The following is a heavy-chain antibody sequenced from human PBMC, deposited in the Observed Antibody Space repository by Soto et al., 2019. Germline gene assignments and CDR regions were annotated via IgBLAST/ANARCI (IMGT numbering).Heavy chain of an antibody. J-gene: IGHJ6*02. CDR1: GGSISSSSYY. V-gene: IGHV4-39*01. D-gene: IGHD6-13*01. CDR2: IYYSGST. Sequence: SETLYLTCTSSGGSISSSSYYWGWIRQPPGKGLEWIGSIYYSGSTYYNPSLKSRVTISVDTSKNQFSLKLSSVTAADTAVYYCAKIAAAGTGRGDYYGMDVWGQGTTVS. CDR3: AKIAAAGTGRGDYYGMDV.